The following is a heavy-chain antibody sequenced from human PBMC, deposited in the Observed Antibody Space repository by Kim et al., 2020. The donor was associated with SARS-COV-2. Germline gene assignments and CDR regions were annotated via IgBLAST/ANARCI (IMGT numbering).Heavy chain of an antibody. D-gene: IGHD6-13*01. Sequence: GGSLRLSCAASGFNFNDYAFRWVRQVPGKGLEWVADIWNDGNNKFYGDFVEGRFTISRDNSKNTVYLEMNNLRHEDTALYFCARELKEAAVDYWGQGTLVTVSS. J-gene: IGHJ4*02. CDR3: ARELKEAAVDY. CDR2: IWNDGNNK. CDR1: GFNFNDYA. V-gene: IGHV3-33*08.